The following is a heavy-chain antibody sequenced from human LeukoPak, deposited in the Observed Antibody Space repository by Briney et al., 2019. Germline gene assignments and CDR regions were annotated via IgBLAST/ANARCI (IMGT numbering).Heavy chain of an antibody. CDR3: AREQIWSGYYSNTFDY. V-gene: IGHV4-61*02. Sequence: SQTLSLTCTVSGGSISSGSYYWSWIRQPAGKGLEWIGRIYTSGSTNYNPSLKSRVTISVDTSENQFSLKLSSVTAADTAVYYCAREQIWSGYYSNTFDYWGQGTLVTVSS. CDR1: GGSISSGSYY. D-gene: IGHD3-3*01. CDR2: IYTSGST. J-gene: IGHJ4*02.